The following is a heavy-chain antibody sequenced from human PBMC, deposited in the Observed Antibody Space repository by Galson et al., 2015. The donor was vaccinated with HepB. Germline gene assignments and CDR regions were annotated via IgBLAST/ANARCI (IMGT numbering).Heavy chain of an antibody. D-gene: IGHD1-7*01. CDR3: ARRGSSYNWNYAHYYYMDV. J-gene: IGHJ6*03. V-gene: IGHV3-7*01. Sequence: SLRLSCAASGFTFSSYWMSWVRQAPGKGLEWVANIKQDGSEKYYVDSAKGRFTISRDNAKNSLYLQMNSLRAEDTAVYYCARRGSSYNWNYAHYYYMDVWGKGTTVTVSS. CDR1: GFTFSSYW. CDR2: IKQDGSEK.